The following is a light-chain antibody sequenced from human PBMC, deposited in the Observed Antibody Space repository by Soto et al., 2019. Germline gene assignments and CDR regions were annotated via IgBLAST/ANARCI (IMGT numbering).Light chain of an antibody. V-gene: IGLV2-8*01. CDR2: EVS. CDR1: SSDVGGYNY. J-gene: IGLJ1*01. Sequence: QSVLTQPPSASGSPGQSVTISCTGTSSDVGGYNYVSWYQQHPGKAPKLMIYEVSKRPSGVPDRFSGSKSGNMASLTVSGLQAADEADYYCSSYAGSNNYVFGTATKLTVL. CDR3: SSYAGSNNYV.